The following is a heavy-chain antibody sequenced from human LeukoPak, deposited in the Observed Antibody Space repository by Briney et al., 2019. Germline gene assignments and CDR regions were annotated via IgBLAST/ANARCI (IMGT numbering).Heavy chain of an antibody. CDR2: IYTSGST. CDR3: ARANTRGSGSSFEY. J-gene: IGHJ4*02. CDR1: GGSISSYY. V-gene: IGHV4-4*07. D-gene: IGHD3-10*01. Sequence: SETLSLTCTVSGGSISSYYWSWIRQPAGKGLEWIGRIYTSGSTNYNPSLKSRVTMSVDTSKNQYSLKLSSVTAADTAVYYCARANTRGSGSSFEYWGQGTLVTVSS.